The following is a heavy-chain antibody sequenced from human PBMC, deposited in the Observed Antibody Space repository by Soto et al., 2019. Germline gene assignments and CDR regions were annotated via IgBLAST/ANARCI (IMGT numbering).Heavy chain of an antibody. CDR2: INPNSGGT. CDR1: GYTFTGDY. V-gene: IGHV1-2*04. CDR3: ASAGGGYCSGGSCYYHYYGMDV. Sequence: ASVKVSCTASGYTFTGDYMHWVRQAPGQGLEWMGWINPNSGGTNYAQKFQGWVTMTRDTSIITSYMELSRLRSDDTAVYYCASAGGGYCSGGSCYYHYYGMDVWGQGTTVTVSS. D-gene: IGHD2-15*01. J-gene: IGHJ6*02.